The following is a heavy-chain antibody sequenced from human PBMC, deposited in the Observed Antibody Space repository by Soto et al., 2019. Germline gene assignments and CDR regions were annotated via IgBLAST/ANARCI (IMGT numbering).Heavy chain of an antibody. CDR1: GFTFSSFW. CDR2: IKQDGNDT. CDR3: TRVDYDFWSGYPALYYYGMDV. Sequence: GGSLRLSCVGSGFTFSSFWMTWVRQAPGKGLEWVADIKQDGNDTYYVDSVKGRFTISRDNAKNSVFLQMNSLRADDTAVYYCTRVDYDFWSGYPALYYYGMDVWGQGTTVTVSS. D-gene: IGHD3-3*01. V-gene: IGHV3-7*03. J-gene: IGHJ6*02.